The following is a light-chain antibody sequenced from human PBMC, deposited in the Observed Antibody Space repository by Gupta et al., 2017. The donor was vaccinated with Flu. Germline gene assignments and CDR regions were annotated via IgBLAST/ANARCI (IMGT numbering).Light chain of an antibody. J-gene: IGKJ1*01. CDR3: QQYNSYWT. CDR1: QSISSW. Sequence: SPSTLSASVGDRVSITCRASQSISSWLAWYQQKPGKAPKLLIYKASRGQSGVPSRFSGSGSGTEFTLTSSSRQPDDFATYYCQQYNSYWTFGQGTKVEIK. CDR2: KAS. V-gene: IGKV1-5*03.